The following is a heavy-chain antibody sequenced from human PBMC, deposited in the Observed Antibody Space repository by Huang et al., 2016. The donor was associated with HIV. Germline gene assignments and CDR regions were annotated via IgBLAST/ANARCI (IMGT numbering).Heavy chain of an antibody. CDR2: MDYGGRI. J-gene: IGHJ4*02. CDR3: ASGPGVVSISRFYFEQ. CDR1: FASISVNSKY. Sequence: LLLRESGSGLVKTSETMSLSCTVAFASISVNSKYWTWVRQSPGKGLEWIASMDYGGRIYYNPAHKSRVAMSVETSHNQHFSLTLASVTAADTAVYFCASGPGVVSISRFYFEQWGPGILVTV. V-gene: IGHV4-39*02. D-gene: IGHD3-10*01.